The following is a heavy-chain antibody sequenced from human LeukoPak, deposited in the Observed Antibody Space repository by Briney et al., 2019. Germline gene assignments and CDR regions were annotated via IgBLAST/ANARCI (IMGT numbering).Heavy chain of an antibody. CDR3: ARDSSGYFSLYYYYGMDV. CDR2: MNPNSGNT. D-gene: IGHD3-22*01. J-gene: IGHJ6*02. CDR1: GCTFTSYD. Sequence: ASVKVSCKASGCTFTSYDINWVRQATGQGLEWMGWMNPNSGNTGYAQKFQGRVTMTRNTSISTAYMELSSLRSEDTAVYYCARDSSGYFSLYYYYGMDVWGQGTTVTVSS. V-gene: IGHV1-8*01.